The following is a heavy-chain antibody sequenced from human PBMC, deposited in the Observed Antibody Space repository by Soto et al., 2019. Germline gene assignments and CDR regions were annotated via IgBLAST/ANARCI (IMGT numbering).Heavy chain of an antibody. CDR3: AREGGYVDY. J-gene: IGHJ4*02. D-gene: IGHD1-1*01. CDR2: IDESGDS. V-gene: IGHV4-39*02. Sequence: KTSETLSLTCTVSGGSISSYHWGWIRQSPGTGLEWIGSIDESGDSYYNPSLKSRVTIFVDTSKNQFSLKLISVTGADSAIYYCAREGGYVDYWGQGTLVTVSS. CDR1: GGSISSYH.